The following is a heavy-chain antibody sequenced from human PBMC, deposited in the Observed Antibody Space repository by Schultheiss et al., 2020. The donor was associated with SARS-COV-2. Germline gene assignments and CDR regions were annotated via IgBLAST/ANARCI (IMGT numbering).Heavy chain of an antibody. Sequence: SQTLSLTCTVSGGSVSSGSYYWSWIRQPPGKGLEWIGYIYYSGSTNYNPSLKSRVTISVDTSKNQFSLKLSSVTAADTAVYYCARGGYSYGLPPFDYWGQGTLVTVSS. CDR1: GGSVSSGSYY. J-gene: IGHJ4*02. CDR3: ARGGYSYGLPPFDY. CDR2: IYYSGST. D-gene: IGHD5-18*01. V-gene: IGHV4-61*01.